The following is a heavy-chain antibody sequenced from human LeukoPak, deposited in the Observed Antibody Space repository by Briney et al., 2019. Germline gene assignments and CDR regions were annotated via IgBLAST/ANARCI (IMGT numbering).Heavy chain of an antibody. CDR1: GFTFSSYA. D-gene: IGHD3-3*01. CDR3: AKEYYDFWSGYYTGSLYSVFDP. Sequence: PGGSLRLSCAASGFTFSSYAMSWLRQAPGKGLEGVSAISGSGGSTYYADSVKGRFTISRDNYKNTLYLQTNSLRAEDTAVYYCAKEYYDFWSGYYTGSLYSVFDPWGQGTLVTVSS. CDR2: ISGSGGST. V-gene: IGHV3-23*01. J-gene: IGHJ5*02.